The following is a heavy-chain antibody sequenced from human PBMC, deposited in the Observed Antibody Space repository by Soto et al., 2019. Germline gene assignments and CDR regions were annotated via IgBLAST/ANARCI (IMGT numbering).Heavy chain of an antibody. Sequence: SETLSLTCTVSGGSISSSSYYWGWIRQHPGKGPEWIGYVYHSEITNYNPSLESRVTISLDTSKNQFSLKLNSVTAADTAVYYCSSRPPGGCAGVFDSWSQGTLVTVSS. CDR1: GGSISSSSYY. D-gene: IGHD3-10*01. V-gene: IGHV4-61*05. J-gene: IGHJ4*02. CDR3: SSRPPGGCAGVFDS. CDR2: VYHSEIT.